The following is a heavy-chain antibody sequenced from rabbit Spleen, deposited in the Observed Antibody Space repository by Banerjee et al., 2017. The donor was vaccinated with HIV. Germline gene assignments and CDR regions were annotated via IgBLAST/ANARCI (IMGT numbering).Heavy chain of an antibody. CDR3: ARDLPSVVGWNFNL. V-gene: IGHV1S40*01. CDR2: INTYTGKA. Sequence: QSLEESGGDLVKPGTSLTLTCKASGFSFSSGYYMCWVRQAPGKGLQWIACINTYTGKAVYASWANGRFTISRTSSTTVTLQMTSLTAADTATYFCARDLPSVVGWNFNLWGPGTLVTVS. J-gene: IGHJ4*01. D-gene: IGHD1-1*01. CDR1: GFSFSSGYY.